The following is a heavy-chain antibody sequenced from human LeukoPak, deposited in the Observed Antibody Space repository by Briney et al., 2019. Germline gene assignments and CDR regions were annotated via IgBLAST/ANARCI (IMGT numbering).Heavy chain of an antibody. D-gene: IGHD3-10*01. CDR1: GFTFSSYE. V-gene: IGHV3-48*03. CDR3: AKELRYYGSGAPFDY. J-gene: IGHJ4*02. Sequence: PGGSLRLSCAASGFTFSSYEMNWVRQAPGKGLEWVSYISSNGSTIYYADSVKGRFTISRDNAKNTLYLQMNSLRAEDTAVYYCAKELRYYGSGAPFDYWGQGTLVTVSS. CDR2: ISSNGSTI.